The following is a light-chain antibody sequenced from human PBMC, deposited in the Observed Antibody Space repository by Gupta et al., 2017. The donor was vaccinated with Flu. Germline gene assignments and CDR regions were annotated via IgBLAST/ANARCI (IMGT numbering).Light chain of an antibody. Sequence: EIVLTQSPGTLSLSPGEGATLSCRASQTVSSSYLAWYQQKPGQAPRLLIYGASNRATGIPDRFGGSGSGTDFTLTISRLEPEDCAVYYCHQYVDSPGFGQGTKVEIK. CDR1: QTVSSSY. CDR3: HQYVDSPG. J-gene: IGKJ1*01. V-gene: IGKV3-20*01. CDR2: GAS.